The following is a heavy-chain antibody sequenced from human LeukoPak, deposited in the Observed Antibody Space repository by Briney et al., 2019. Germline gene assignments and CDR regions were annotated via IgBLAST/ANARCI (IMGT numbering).Heavy chain of an antibody. CDR3: ARVPDFWCGYYTGMVGAFDI. D-gene: IGHD3-3*01. J-gene: IGHJ3*02. Sequence: SETLSLTCTVSGGSISSYYWSWIRQPPGKGLEWIGYIYYSGSTNYNPSLKSRVTISVDTSKNQFSLKLSSVTAADTAVYYCARVPDFWCGYYTGMVGAFDIWGQGTMVTVSS. CDR2: IYYSGST. V-gene: IGHV4-59*01. CDR1: GGSISSYY.